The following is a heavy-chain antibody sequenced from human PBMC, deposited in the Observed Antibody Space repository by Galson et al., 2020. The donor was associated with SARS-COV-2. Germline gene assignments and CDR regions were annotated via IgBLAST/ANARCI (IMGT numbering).Heavy chain of an antibody. CDR1: GGSFSGYY. J-gene: IGHJ5*02. D-gene: IGHD3-3*01. Sequence: SETLSLTCAVYGGSFSGYYWSWIRQPPGKGLEWIGEINHSGSTNYNPSLKSRVTISVDTSKNQFSLKLSSVTSADTAVYYCARELRLLEWTWFDPWGQGTLVTVSS. CDR3: ARELRLLEWTWFDP. V-gene: IGHV4-34*01. CDR2: INHSGST.